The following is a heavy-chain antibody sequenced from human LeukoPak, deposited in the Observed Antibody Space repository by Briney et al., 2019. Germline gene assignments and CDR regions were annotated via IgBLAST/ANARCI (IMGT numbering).Heavy chain of an antibody. CDR1: GFTFSSYA. D-gene: IGHD1-26*01. Sequence: AGGSLRLSCAASGFTFSSYAMSWVRQAPGKGLEWVSAISGSGGSTYYADSVKVRFTISRDNSKNTLYLQMNSLRAEDTAVYYCAKAVSGSGSYLEAFDYWGQGTLVTVSS. J-gene: IGHJ4*02. V-gene: IGHV3-23*01. CDR2: ISGSGGST. CDR3: AKAVSGSGSYLEAFDY.